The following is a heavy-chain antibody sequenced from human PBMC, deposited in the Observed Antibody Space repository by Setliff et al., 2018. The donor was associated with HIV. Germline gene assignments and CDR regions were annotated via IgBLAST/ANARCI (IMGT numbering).Heavy chain of an antibody. J-gene: IGHJ4*02. CDR3: ARGGSGSPFDY. D-gene: IGHD1-26*01. CDR1: GGSISSGSYY. CDR2: IYTSGST. V-gene: IGHV4-61*02. Sequence: SETLSLTCTVSGGSISSGSYYWSWIRQPAGKGLEWIGRIYTSGSTSYNPSLKSRVTISVDTSKNQFSLKLSSVTAADTAVYYCARGGSGSPFDYWGQGTLVTVSS.